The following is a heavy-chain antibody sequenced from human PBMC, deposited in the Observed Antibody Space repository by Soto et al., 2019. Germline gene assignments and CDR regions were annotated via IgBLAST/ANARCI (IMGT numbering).Heavy chain of an antibody. V-gene: IGHV4-30-2*01. CDR1: GGSISSGGYS. CDR3: ARAHDVTAILY. CDR2: IYHSGST. D-gene: IGHD2-21*02. J-gene: IGHJ4*02. Sequence: PSETLSLTCAVSGGSISSGGYSWSWIRQPPGKGLEWIGYIYHSGSTYYNPSLKSRVTISVDRSKNQFSLKLSSVTAADTAVYYCARAHDVTAILYWGQGTLVTVSS.